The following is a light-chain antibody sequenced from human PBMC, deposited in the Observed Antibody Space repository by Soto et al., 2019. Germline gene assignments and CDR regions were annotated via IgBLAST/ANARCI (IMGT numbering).Light chain of an antibody. Sequence: EVVLTQSPATLSLSPGETATLSCRASHNVDIYLAWYQQKPGQAPRLLIYDASNRATGIPARFSGSGSGTDFTLTISSLEPEDFAVYYCRQRKHWPPLTFGQGTRLE. CDR1: HNVDIY. CDR3: RQRKHWPPLT. J-gene: IGKJ5*01. V-gene: IGKV3-11*01. CDR2: DAS.